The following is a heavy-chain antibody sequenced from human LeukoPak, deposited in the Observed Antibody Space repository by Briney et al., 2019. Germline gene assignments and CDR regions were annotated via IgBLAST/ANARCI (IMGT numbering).Heavy chain of an antibody. V-gene: IGHV4-59*01. CDR1: GGSISSYY. J-gene: IGHJ6*02. CDR3: ARSRGTIVVVTATQNYGMDV. Sequence: MSSETLSFTCTVSGGSISSYYWSWIRQPPGKGLEWIGYIYYSGSTNYNPSLKSRVTISVDTSKNQFSLKLSSVTAADTAVYYCARSRGTIVVVTATQNYGMDVWGQGTTVTVSS. CDR2: IYYSGST. D-gene: IGHD2-21*02.